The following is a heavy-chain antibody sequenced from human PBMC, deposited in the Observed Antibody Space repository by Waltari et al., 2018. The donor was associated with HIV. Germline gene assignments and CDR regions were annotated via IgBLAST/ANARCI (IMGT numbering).Heavy chain of an antibody. D-gene: IGHD3-3*01. CDR1: GFILNDHY. J-gene: IGHJ4*02. CDR2: INAADGYA. V-gene: IGHV1-46*02. CDR3: VRAGLGGLIQDFDI. Sequence: QVQMVQPEIEMRKPGTSVRLSCQTSGFILNDHYIHWVRPGPLQRLEWVPVINAADGYASSAQKFQSRVTLTRDLFTGSIHLDLMSLKTEDTAVYFCVRAGLGGLIQDFDIWGRGTQLVVSS.